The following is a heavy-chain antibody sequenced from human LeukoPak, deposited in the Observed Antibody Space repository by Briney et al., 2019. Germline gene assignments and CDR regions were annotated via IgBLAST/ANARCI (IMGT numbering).Heavy chain of an antibody. CDR1: GFTFSSYA. CDR3: ARDRSPRGGYYYYYYMDV. V-gene: IGHV3-64*01. Sequence: GGSLRLSCAASGFTFSSYAMHWVRQAPGKGLEYVSAISSNGGSTYYANSVKGRFTISRDNSKNTLYLQMGSLRAEDMAVYYCARDRSPRGGYYYYYYMDVWGKGTTVTVSS. J-gene: IGHJ6*03. CDR2: ISSNGGST. D-gene: IGHD1-26*01.